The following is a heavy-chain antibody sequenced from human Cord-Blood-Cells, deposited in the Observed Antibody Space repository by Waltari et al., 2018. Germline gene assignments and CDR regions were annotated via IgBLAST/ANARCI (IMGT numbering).Heavy chain of an antibody. Sequence: EVQLVESGGGLIQPGGSLRLSCAASGFTVSSNYVSWVRQAPGKGLEWVSVIYSGGSTYYADSVKGRFTISRDNSKNTLYLQMNSLRAEDTAVYYCARTPPPGYSSSWYFDYWGQGTLVTVSS. CDR1: GFTVSSNY. D-gene: IGHD6-13*01. J-gene: IGHJ4*02. V-gene: IGHV3-53*01. CDR3: ARTPPPGYSSSWYFDY. CDR2: IYSGGST.